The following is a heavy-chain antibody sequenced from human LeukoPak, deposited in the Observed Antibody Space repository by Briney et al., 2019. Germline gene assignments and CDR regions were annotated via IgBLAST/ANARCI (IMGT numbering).Heavy chain of an antibody. Sequence: SVKVSCKASGGTFSSYAISWVRQAPGQGLEWLGGIIPIFGTANYAQKFQGRVTITADESTSTAYMELSSLRSEDTAVYYCARDWSIVGAFDAFDIWGQGTMVTVSS. CDR3: ARDWSIVGAFDAFDI. V-gene: IGHV1-69*13. D-gene: IGHD1-26*01. CDR1: GGTFSSYA. J-gene: IGHJ3*02. CDR2: IIPIFGTA.